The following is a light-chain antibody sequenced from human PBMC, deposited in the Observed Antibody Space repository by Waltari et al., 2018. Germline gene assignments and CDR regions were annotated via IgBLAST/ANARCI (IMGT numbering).Light chain of an antibody. J-gene: IGKJ5*01. V-gene: IGKV3-11*01. Sequence: EIVLTQSPATLSLSPGERATLSCRASQSVNNYVAWYQHKPGQTPRLLIYGVSNRATGIPARFSGSGSGTDFTLTISSLEPEDFAVYYCQQRSNWPPSITFGQGTRLEIK. CDR3: QQRSNWPPSIT. CDR2: GVS. CDR1: QSVNNY.